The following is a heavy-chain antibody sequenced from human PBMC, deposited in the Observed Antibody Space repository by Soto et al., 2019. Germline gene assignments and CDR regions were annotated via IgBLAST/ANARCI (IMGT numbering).Heavy chain of an antibody. CDR1: GGSVNSYNY. CDR3: AGIGDYYKAFDY. D-gene: IGHD3-22*01. CDR2: IYYTGTT. Sequence: SETLSLTCTVSGGSVNSYNYWSWFRQAPGQGLEWVGYIYYTGTTTYHPSLKSRVTISLDTSKSQFSLILRSVTAADTAVYYCAGIGDYYKAFDYWGHAPLVTVSS. V-gene: IGHV4-59*08. J-gene: IGHJ4*01.